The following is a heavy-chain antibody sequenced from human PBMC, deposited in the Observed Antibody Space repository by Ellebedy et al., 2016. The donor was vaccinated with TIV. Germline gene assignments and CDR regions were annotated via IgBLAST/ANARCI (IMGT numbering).Heavy chain of an antibody. Sequence: ASVKVSXXASGYTFTSYYMHWVRQAPGQGLEWMGIINPSGGSTSYARKFQGRVTMTRDTSTSTVYMELSSLRSEDTAVYYCARDVTIFGVANYYYYGMDVWGQGTTVTVSS. CDR3: ARDVTIFGVANYYYYGMDV. CDR2: INPSGGST. J-gene: IGHJ6*02. CDR1: GYTFTSYY. V-gene: IGHV1-46*01. D-gene: IGHD3-3*01.